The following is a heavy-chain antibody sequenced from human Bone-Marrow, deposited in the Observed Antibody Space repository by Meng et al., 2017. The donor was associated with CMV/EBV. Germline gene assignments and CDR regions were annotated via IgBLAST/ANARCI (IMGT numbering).Heavy chain of an antibody. CDR2: ISSSSSTI. CDR3: ARVGVVLAAIARHYYYGMDV. J-gene: IGHJ6*02. V-gene: IGHV3-48*04. Sequence: GGSLRPSCAASGFTFSSYSMNWVRQAPGNGLEWVSYISSSSSTIYYADSVKGRFTISRDNAKNSLYLKMNSLRAEDTAVYYCARVGVVLAAIARHYYYGMDVWGQGTTVTVSS. CDR1: GFTFSSYS. D-gene: IGHD2-2*01.